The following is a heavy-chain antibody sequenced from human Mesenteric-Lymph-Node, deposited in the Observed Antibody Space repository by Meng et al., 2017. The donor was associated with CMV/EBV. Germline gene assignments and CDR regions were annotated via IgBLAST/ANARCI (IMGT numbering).Heavy chain of an antibody. CDR2: INPSGGST. CDR1: GYTFTSHY. CDR3: AKDGGIVGIPGAFHI. V-gene: IGHV1-46*01. Sequence: ASVTVSCKTSGYTFTSHYMHWVRQAPGQGLEWVGIINPSGGSTTYAQKFQGRVTMTRDTSTSTVYMQLSSLKSEDTAVYYCAKDGGIVGIPGAFHIWGQGTMVTVSS. J-gene: IGHJ3*02. D-gene: IGHD1-26*01.